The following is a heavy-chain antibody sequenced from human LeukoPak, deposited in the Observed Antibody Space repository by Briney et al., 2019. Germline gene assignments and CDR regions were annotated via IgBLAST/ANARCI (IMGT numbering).Heavy chain of an antibody. V-gene: IGHV3-23*01. D-gene: IGHD3-22*01. CDR2: ITGSGGNT. Sequence: GCSLRLSCAASGFTFSSYVMNWARQAPGKGLEWVSTITGSGGNTYYADSVKGRFTISRDNSKNTLDLQMNSLRVQDMAVYYCAKGGGDYYYGSSGHYYYFYMDVWGKGTTVTVSS. CDR1: GFTFSSYV. CDR3: AKGGGDYYYGSSGHYYYFYMDV. J-gene: IGHJ6*03.